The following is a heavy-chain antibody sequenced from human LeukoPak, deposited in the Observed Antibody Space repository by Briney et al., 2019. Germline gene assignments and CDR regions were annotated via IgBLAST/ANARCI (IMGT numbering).Heavy chain of an antibody. CDR3: ARDGDDDAFDI. V-gene: IGHV3-7*03. CDR1: GFTFSSYW. J-gene: IGHJ3*02. Sequence: GGSLRLSCAASGFTFSSYWMGWVRQAPGKGLEWVASIQQGGSHKYYMDSVEGRFTISRDNAKNSLYLQMNSLRAEDTALYHCARDGDDDAFDIWGQGTMVTVSS. D-gene: IGHD4-17*01. CDR2: IQQGGSHK.